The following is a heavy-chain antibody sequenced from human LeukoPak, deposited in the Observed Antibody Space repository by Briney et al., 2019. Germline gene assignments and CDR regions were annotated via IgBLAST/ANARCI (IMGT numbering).Heavy chain of an antibody. J-gene: IGHJ3*02. Sequence: GGSLRLSCVVSGISLSNYAMTWVRQAPGKGLEWVSYISERGGSTTYADSVKGRFTISRDNSKNTLYLQMNSLRAEDTAVYYCAKEPDAFDIWGQGTMVTVSS. CDR1: GISLSNYA. CDR3: AKEPDAFDI. CDR2: ISERGGST. V-gene: IGHV3-23*01.